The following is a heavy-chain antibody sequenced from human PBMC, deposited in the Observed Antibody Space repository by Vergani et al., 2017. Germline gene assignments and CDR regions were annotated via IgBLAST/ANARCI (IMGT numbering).Heavy chain of an antibody. CDR2: IYPADSDT. V-gene: IGHV5-51*03. Sequence: EVELVQSGPEMRKPGESLKISCKGSEYSFGNYWIGWVRQMPGKGLEWMGIIYPADSDTRYSPSFQGQVTISADKSISTAFLQWDSLKASDTALYYCARNTTNTDPWGQGTLVTVS. J-gene: IGHJ5*02. CDR3: ARNTTNTDP. D-gene: IGHD1-1*01. CDR1: EYSFGNYW.